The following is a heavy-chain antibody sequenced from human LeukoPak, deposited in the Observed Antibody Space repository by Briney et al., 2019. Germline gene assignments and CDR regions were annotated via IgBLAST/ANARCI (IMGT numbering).Heavy chain of an antibody. J-gene: IGHJ4*02. CDR3: ARETPPYYYDSSGYSQGFDY. V-gene: IGHV4-4*07. Sequence: PSETLSLTCTVSGGSISSYYWSWIRQPAGKGLEWIGRIYTSGSTNYNPSLKSRVTMSVDTSKNQFSLKLSSVTAADTAVYYCARETPPYYYDSSGYSQGFDYWGQGTLVTVSS. CDR2: IYTSGST. CDR1: GGSISSYY. D-gene: IGHD3-22*01.